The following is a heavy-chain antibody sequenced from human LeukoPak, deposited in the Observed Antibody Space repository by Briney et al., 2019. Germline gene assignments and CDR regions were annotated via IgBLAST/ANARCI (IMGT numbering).Heavy chain of an antibody. Sequence: PSETLSLTCTVSGDSISSYYWSWIRQPPGKGLEWIGYIYYSGSTNYNPSLKSRVTISVDTSKNQFSLKLSSVTAADTAVYYCARGGWFEDYWGQGTLVTVSS. CDR1: GDSISSYY. D-gene: IGHD6-19*01. CDR3: ARGGWFEDY. J-gene: IGHJ4*02. CDR2: IYYSGST. V-gene: IGHV4-59*01.